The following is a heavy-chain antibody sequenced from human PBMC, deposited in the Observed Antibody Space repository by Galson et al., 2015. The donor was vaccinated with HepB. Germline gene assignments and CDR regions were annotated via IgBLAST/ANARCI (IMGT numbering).Heavy chain of an antibody. V-gene: IGHV1-46*01. CDR3: ARDPSDTATRYYFDY. J-gene: IGHJ4*02. D-gene: IGHD5-18*01. Sequence: SVKVSCKASGYTFSTYYMHWVRQAPGQGLEWLGVINPSGAITSYAQKFQGRVTMTRDMSTTTVYMELSSLGSGDTAVYYCARDPSDTATRYYFDYWGQGTLVTVSS. CDR1: GYTFSTYY. CDR2: INPSGAIT.